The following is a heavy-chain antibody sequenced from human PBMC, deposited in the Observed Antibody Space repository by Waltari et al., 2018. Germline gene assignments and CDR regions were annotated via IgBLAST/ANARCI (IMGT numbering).Heavy chain of an antibody. V-gene: IGHV3-49*03. CDR2: IRSKAYGGTT. D-gene: IGHD5-12*01. CDR1: GFTFGDYA. Sequence: EVQLVESGGGLVQPGRSLRLSCTASGFTFGDYAMSWFRQAPGKGLEWVGFIRSKAYGGTTEYAASVKGRFTISRDDSKSIAYLQMNSLKTEDTAVYYCTRAKQGRWLQLDAFDIWGQGTMVTVSS. CDR3: TRAKQGRWLQLDAFDI. J-gene: IGHJ3*02.